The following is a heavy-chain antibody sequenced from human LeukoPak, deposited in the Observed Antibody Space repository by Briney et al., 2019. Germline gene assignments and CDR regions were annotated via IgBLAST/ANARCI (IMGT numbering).Heavy chain of an antibody. CDR2: INPNDGDT. CDR1: GYTFTEYY. Sequence: ASVKVSCKASGYTFTEYYMHWVRQTPGQGFEWMGWINPNDGDTSYAQKFQGRVTMTRDTSISTAHMEVSRLRSDDTAVYYCARANFLYCSSSTCLFDYWGQGTLVTVSS. V-gene: IGHV1-2*02. J-gene: IGHJ4*02. CDR3: ARANFLYCSSSTCLFDY. D-gene: IGHD2-2*01.